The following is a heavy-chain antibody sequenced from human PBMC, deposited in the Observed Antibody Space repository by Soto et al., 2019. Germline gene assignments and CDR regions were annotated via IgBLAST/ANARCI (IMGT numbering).Heavy chain of an antibody. D-gene: IGHD2-15*01. V-gene: IGHV3-23*01. J-gene: IGHJ4*02. CDR3: AKGGEVAVPAPSDY. Sequence: EVQLLESGGGLVQPGGSLRLSCAASGFTFSRYAMSWVRQAPGKGLEWVSFISGSGVSTYYADSVKGRFTISRNNSKNTLYLQMNSLRADDTAVYYCAKGGEVAVPAPSDYWGQGSLVTVSS. CDR2: ISGSGVST. CDR1: GFTFSRYA.